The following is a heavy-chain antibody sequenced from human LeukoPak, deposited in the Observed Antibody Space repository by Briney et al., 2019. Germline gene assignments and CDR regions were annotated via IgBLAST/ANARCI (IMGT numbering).Heavy chain of an antibody. CDR2: ISATGGDT. D-gene: IGHD2-8*01. V-gene: IGHV3-23*01. CDR1: GFTFSSYG. CDR3: AKDVRRCNGACT. J-gene: IGHJ5*02. Sequence: PGGSLRLSCAASGFTFSSYGMNWVRQAPGKGLEWVSGISATGGDTYYADSVKGRFTISRDNSRNTVSLQMNSLRVEDTATYYCAKDVRRCNGACTWGQGTLVTVSS.